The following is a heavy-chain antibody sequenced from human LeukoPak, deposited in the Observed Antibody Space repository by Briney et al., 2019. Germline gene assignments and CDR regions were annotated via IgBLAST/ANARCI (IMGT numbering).Heavy chain of an antibody. Sequence: GESLKISCKGSGYSFTSYWIGWVRQLPGKGLEWMGIIYPGDSDTRYSPSFQGQVTISADKSICTAYLQWSSLKASDTAMYYCARSREYSSSLYGYWGQGTLVTVSS. J-gene: IGHJ4*02. CDR2: IYPGDSDT. CDR3: ARSREYSSSLYGY. CDR1: GYSFTSYW. D-gene: IGHD6-6*01. V-gene: IGHV5-51*01.